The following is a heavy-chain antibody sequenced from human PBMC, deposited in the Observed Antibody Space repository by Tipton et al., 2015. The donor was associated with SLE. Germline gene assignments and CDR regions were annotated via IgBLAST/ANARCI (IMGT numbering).Heavy chain of an antibody. CDR2: ISDIGRST. Sequence: SLRLSCATSGFSFSNYWMSCVRQAPGKGLEWVSAISDIGRSTYDADSVKGRFTISRDNSKSTVYLQMNSLRTEDTAIYFCVKDSGPSGYVSPYFKHWGQGILVTVSS. J-gene: IGHJ1*01. CDR1: GFSFSNYW. CDR3: VKDSGPSGYVSPYFKH. D-gene: IGHD5-12*01. V-gene: IGHV3-23*01.